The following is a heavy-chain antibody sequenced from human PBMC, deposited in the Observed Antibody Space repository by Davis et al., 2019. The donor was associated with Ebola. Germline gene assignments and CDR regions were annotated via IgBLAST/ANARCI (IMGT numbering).Heavy chain of an antibody. D-gene: IGHD1-1*01. CDR2: INHSGST. CDR3: ARGYNWNDGHYYGMDV. Sequence: MPSETLSLTCAVHGGSFSGYYWSWIRQPPGKGLEWIGEINHSGSTNYNPSLKSRVTISVDTSKNQFSLKLSSVTAADTAVYYCARGYNWNDGHYYGMDVWGQGTTVTVSS. CDR1: GGSFSGYY. J-gene: IGHJ6*02. V-gene: IGHV4-34*01.